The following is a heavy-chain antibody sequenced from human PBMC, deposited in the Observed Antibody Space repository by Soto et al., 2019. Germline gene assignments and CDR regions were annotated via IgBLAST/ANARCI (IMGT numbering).Heavy chain of an antibody. CDR3: AKGVTTSGKDHYGMDV. CDR1: GFTFSSYA. D-gene: IGHD3-10*01. Sequence: GGSLRLSCAASGFTFSSYAMNWVRQAPGKGLEWVSGVSGSGETTHYADSVKGRFTVSRDNSKNTLYLQMNSLRAEDTAVYQCAKGVTTSGKDHYGMDVWGQGTTVTVSS. CDR2: VSGSGETT. V-gene: IGHV3-23*01. J-gene: IGHJ6*02.